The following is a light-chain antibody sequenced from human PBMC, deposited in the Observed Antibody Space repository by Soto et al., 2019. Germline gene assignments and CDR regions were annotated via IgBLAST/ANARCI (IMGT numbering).Light chain of an antibody. CDR1: QTISYTSINKTY. Sequence: DIVMTQSPDSLAVSLGERATISCKSSQTISYTSINKTYLAWYQQRPGQPPKLLIYWASIRGSGVPDRLSGSGFGTDFTLTISSLQTEDVAVYYCQQYFSYPLTLGGGTKLDIK. CDR3: QQYFSYPLT. V-gene: IGKV4-1*01. CDR2: WAS. J-gene: IGKJ4*01.